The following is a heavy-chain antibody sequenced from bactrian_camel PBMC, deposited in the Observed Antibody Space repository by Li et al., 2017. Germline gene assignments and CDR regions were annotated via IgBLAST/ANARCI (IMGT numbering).Heavy chain of an antibody. D-gene: IGHD2*01. CDR3: RIDLGLRDGGGTCRGRFAV. CDR1: ENTDRC. Sequence: HVQLVESGGGLEQPGGSLRLSCAASENTDRCLGWFRQSPGKEREGAAAIDSDGSAWYADSVKGRFTISEDNVKNTIYLQMSSLKPEDTAMYYCRIDLGLRDGGGTCRGRFAVWGQGTQVTVS. V-gene: IGHV3S53*01. J-gene: IGHJ4*01. CDR2: IDSDGSA.